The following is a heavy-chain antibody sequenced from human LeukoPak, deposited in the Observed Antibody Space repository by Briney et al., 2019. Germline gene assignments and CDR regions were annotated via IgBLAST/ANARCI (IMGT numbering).Heavy chain of an antibody. CDR3: ARGLIVVASPNYFDY. D-gene: IGHD2-15*01. CDR1: GGSISSFY. J-gene: IGHJ4*02. Sequence: PSETLSLTCTVSGGSISSFYWSWIRQPAGKGLELIGRIYTNGNTNYNPSLKSRVTMSVDTSKNQFSLKLSSVTAADTAVYYCARGLIVVASPNYFDYWGQGTLVTVSS. V-gene: IGHV4-4*07. CDR2: IYTNGNT.